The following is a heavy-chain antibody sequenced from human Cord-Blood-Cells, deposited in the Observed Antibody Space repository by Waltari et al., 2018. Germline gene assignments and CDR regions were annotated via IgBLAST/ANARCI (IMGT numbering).Heavy chain of an antibody. J-gene: IGHJ4*02. Sequence: QVQLQQWGAGLLKPSETLSLTCAVYGGSFSGYYWSWIRQPPGKGLEWIGEINHSGSTNSTPSLKRRVTISVDTSKNQFSLKLSSVTAADTAVYYCARNYGSGSPFDYWGQGTLVTVSS. D-gene: IGHD3-10*01. V-gene: IGHV4-34*01. CDR2: INHSGST. CDR3: ARNYGSGSPFDY. CDR1: GGSFSGYY.